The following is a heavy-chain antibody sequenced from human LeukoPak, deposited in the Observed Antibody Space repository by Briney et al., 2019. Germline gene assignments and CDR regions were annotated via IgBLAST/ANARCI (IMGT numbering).Heavy chain of an antibody. Sequence: SETLSLTCTGSGCSLTSYYWSWIRQPPGKGLEWIGNIYYSGSTNYNPSLESRVTISVDTSKTQFSLKLSSVTAADAAVYFCARPYRSGWHGSFDYWGQGSLVTVSS. V-gene: IGHV4-59*01. J-gene: IGHJ4*02. D-gene: IGHD6-19*01. CDR2: IYYSGST. CDR1: GCSLTSYY. CDR3: ARPYRSGWHGSFDY.